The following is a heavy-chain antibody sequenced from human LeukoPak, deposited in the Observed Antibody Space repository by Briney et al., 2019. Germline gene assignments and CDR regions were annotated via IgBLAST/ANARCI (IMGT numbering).Heavy chain of an antibody. D-gene: IGHD2-2*01. J-gene: IGHJ6*03. Sequence: PSETLSLTCAVYGGSFSGYYWSWIRQPPGKGLEWIGEINHSGSTNYNPSLKSRVTISVDTSKNQFSLKLSSVTAADTAVYYCASGGFDIVVVPAAKHYYYYYYMDVWGKGTTVTVSS. CDR1: GGSFSGYY. CDR2: INHSGST. CDR3: ASGGFDIVVVPAAKHYYYYYYMDV. V-gene: IGHV4-34*01.